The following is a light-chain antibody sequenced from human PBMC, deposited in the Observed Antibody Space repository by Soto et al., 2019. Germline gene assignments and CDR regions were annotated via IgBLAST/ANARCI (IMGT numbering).Light chain of an antibody. J-gene: IGKJ1*01. CDR3: QQYGCSPRT. V-gene: IGKV3-20*01. CDR2: AAS. Sequence: EVVLTQSPDTLSLSPGESATLSCRASQSVRSSYLAWYQQTPGQTPRLLIYAASSRATGIPDRFSGSGSGTDFSLTISRLEAEDFAVYYCQQYGCSPRTFGQGTKVDIK. CDR1: QSVRSSY.